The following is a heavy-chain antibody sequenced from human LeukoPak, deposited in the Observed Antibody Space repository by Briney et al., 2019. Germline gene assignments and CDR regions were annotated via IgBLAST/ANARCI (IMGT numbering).Heavy chain of an antibody. J-gene: IGHJ4*02. CDR1: GXSFSGYY. CDR3: AGQTAYYDILTGYYPYYFDY. D-gene: IGHD3-9*01. Sequence: PSETLSLTCAVYGXSFSGYYWSWIRQPPGKGLEWIGEINHSGSTNYNPSLKSRVTISVDTSKNQFSLKLSSVTAADTAVYYCAGQTAYYDILTGYYPYYFDYWGQGTLVTVSS. CDR2: INHSGST. V-gene: IGHV4-34*01.